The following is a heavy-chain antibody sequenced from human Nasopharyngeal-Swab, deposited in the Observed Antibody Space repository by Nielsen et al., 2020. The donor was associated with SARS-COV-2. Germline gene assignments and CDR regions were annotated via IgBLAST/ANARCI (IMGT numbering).Heavy chain of an antibody. V-gene: IGHV1-46*01. D-gene: IGHD6-13*01. J-gene: IGHJ4*02. CDR3: ARDPRIAALDY. Sequence: WVRQAPGQGPEWLGLIIPSEGSTAYAQKFQGRVTMTRDTSTCTAYMELSSLRSDDTAVYYCARDPRIAALDYWGQGTLVTVSS. CDR2: IIPSEGST.